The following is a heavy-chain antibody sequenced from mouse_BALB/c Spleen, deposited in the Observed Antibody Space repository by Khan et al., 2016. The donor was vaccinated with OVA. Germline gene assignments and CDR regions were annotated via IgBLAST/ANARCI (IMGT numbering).Heavy chain of an antibody. D-gene: IGHD2-12*01. J-gene: IGHJ2*01. CDR2: IYPGNGYT. CDR3: TTAYYRYYFDY. V-gene: IGHV1S134*01. CDR1: GSTFTSFG. Sequence: VQLKQSGAELGRPGSSVKLSCKTSGSTFTSFGIKWVKQRPGQGLQWIGYIYPGNGYTEYNEKFQGKAILTSDTSSSTAYMQLRSLTSEDSAIDVCTTAYYRYYFDYWGQGTTLTVSS.